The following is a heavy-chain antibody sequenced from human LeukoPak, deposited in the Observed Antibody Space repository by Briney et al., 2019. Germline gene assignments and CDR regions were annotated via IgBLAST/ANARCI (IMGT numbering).Heavy chain of an antibody. CDR2: IYYSGST. CDR3: ARVHSNYDFWSGLYYMDV. Sequence: SETLSLTCTVSGGSISSYYWSWIRQPPGKGLEWIGYIYYSGSTNYNPSLKSRVTISVDTSKNQFSLKLSSVTAADTAVYYCARVHSNYDFWSGLYYMDVWGKGTTVTVSS. CDR1: GGSISSYY. D-gene: IGHD3-3*01. J-gene: IGHJ6*03. V-gene: IGHV4-59*01.